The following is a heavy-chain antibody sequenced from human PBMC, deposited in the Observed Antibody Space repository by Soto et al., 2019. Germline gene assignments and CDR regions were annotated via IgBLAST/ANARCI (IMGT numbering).Heavy chain of an antibody. J-gene: IGHJ4*02. CDR2: ISGSGGST. CDR1: GFTFSSYA. V-gene: IGHV3-23*01. CDR3: AKDRRDSSGWPGRSFDY. D-gene: IGHD6-19*01. Sequence: GGSLRLSCAASGFTFSSYAMSWVRQAPGNGLEWVSAISGSGGSTYYADSVKGRFTISRDNSKNTLYLQMNSLRAEDTAVYYCAKDRRDSSGWPGRSFDYWGQGTLVTVSS.